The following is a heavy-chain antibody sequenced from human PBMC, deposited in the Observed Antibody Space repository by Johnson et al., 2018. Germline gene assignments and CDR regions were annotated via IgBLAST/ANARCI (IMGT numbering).Heavy chain of an antibody. CDR2: ISYDGRNK. Sequence: QVQLVESGGGVVQPGRSLRVSCAASGFIFSDFAMHWVRQAPGKGLEWVAVISYDGRNKNYADSVEGRFTLSRDNSKNPLCLQVNSLRAEDTAVYYCAKDRGRRWNVATAFEVWGQGTVVTVSS. V-gene: IGHV3-30*04. J-gene: IGHJ3*01. D-gene: IGHD4-23*01. CDR3: AKDRGRRWNVATAFEV. CDR1: GFIFSDFA.